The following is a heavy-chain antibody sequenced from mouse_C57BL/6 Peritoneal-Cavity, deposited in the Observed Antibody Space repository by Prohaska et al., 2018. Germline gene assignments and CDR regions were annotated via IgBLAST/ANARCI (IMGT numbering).Heavy chain of an antibody. CDR2: ISYDGSN. V-gene: IGHV3-6*01. Sequence: TISFTGYPITSGYYWNWIRQFPGNKLEWMGYISYDGSNNYNPSLKNRISITRDTSKNQFFLKLNSVTTEDTATYYCASSNYAWFAYWGQGTLVSVSA. CDR1: GYPITSGYY. J-gene: IGHJ3*01. CDR3: ASSNYAWFAY. D-gene: IGHD2-5*01.